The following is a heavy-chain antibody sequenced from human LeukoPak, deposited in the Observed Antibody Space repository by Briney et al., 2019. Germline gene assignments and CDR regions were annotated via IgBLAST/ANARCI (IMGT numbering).Heavy chain of an antibody. Sequence: SETLSLTCAVSGGSISSSNWWSWVRQPPGKGLEWIGEIYHSGSTNYNPSLKSRVTISVDKSKNQFSLKLSSVTAADTAVYYCAGYYYDSSGQVYWGQGTLVTVSS. CDR2: IYHSGST. CDR3: AGYYYDSSGQVY. CDR1: GGSISSSNW. V-gene: IGHV4-4*02. J-gene: IGHJ4*02. D-gene: IGHD3-22*01.